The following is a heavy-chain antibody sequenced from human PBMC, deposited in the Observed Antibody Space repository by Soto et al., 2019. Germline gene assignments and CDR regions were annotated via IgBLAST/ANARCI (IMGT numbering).Heavy chain of an antibody. J-gene: IGHJ4*02. D-gene: IGHD3-10*01. Sequence: SETLSLTCSVSGGSINRFWWSWIRQPAGKGLEWIGRVYSSGTTDYNPSLNSRATLSVETSKNQFSLKLSSVTAADTAVYYCARDIGSYAYGEGYWGQGIQVTVSS. V-gene: IGHV4-4*07. CDR2: VYSSGTT. CDR1: GGSINRFW. CDR3: ARDIGSYAYGEGY.